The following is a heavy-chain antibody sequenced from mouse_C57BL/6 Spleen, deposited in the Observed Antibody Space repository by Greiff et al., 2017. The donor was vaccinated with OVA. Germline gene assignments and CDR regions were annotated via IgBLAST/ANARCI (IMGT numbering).Heavy chain of an antibody. V-gene: IGHV1-69*01. CDR1: GYTFTSYW. CDR3: AIAYYSGCSSFMDY. D-gene: IGHD1-1*01. CDR2: IDPSDSYT. J-gene: IGHJ4*01. Sequence: QVQLQQPGAELVMPGASVKLSCKASGYTFTSYWMHWVKQRPGQGLEWIGEIDPSDSYTNYNQKFKGKSTLTVDKSSSTAYMQLSILTSEDSSFYYSAIAYYSGCSSFMDYWGQGTSVTVSS.